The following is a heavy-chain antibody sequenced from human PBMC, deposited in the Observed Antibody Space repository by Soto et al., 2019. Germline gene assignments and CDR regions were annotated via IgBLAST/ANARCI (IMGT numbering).Heavy chain of an antibody. D-gene: IGHD3-22*01. CDR3: AKDGRGGYLDY. J-gene: IGHJ4*02. CDR2: ISYDGSNK. V-gene: IGHV3-30*18. Sequence: QVQLVESGGGVVQPGRSLRLSCAASGFTFSSYGMHWVRQAPGKGLEWVAVISYDGSNKYYADSVKGRFTISRDNSKNTLYLQMNSLRAEDTAVYYCAKDGRGGYLDYWGQGTLVTVSS. CDR1: GFTFSSYG.